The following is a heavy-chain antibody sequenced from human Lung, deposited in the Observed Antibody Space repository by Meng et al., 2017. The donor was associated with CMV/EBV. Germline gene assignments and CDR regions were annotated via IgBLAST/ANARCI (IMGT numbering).Heavy chain of an antibody. J-gene: IGHJ1*01. V-gene: IGHV4-4*07. CDR3: ARGSRDEAFQH. CDR2: LYNSGST. CDR1: GGSISSYD. Sequence: VEMEESGRGLVQRSETLSLTCTVSGGSISSYDWSWLRQPAGKGLEWIGRLYNSGSTNYNPSLKSRVTMSVDTSKNQFSLKLSCVTAEDTAVYYCARGSRDEAFQHWGQGTLVTVFS. D-gene: IGHD5-24*01.